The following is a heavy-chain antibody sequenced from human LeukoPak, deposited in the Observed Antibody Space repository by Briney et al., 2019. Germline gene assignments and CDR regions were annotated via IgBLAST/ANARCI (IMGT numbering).Heavy chain of an antibody. J-gene: IGHJ6*02. CDR3: ARGGGHSGMDV. V-gene: IGHV4-34*01. Sequence: SETLSLTCAVYGGSFSGYYWSWIRQPPGKGLEWIREINHSGSTNYNPSLKSRVTISVDTSKNQFSLKLSSVTAADTAVYYCARGGGHSGMDVWGQGTTVTVSS. D-gene: IGHD3-16*01. CDR1: GGSFSGYY. CDR2: INHSGST.